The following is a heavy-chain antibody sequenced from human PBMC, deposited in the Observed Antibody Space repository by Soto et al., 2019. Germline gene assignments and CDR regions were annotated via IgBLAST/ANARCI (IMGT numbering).Heavy chain of an antibody. CDR2: ISAHNGNT. CDR1: GYAFTTYS. D-gene: IGHD1-1*01. V-gene: IGHV1-18*01. J-gene: IGHJ4*02. CDR3: ARGRYGDY. Sequence: QVHLVQSGAEVKKPGASVKVSCQGSGYAFTTYSITWVRQAPGQGLEWMGWISAHNGNTNYAQKFEGRVTVTRDTSTSTAYMELRSLRYDDTAVYYCARGRYGDYWGQGALVTVSS.